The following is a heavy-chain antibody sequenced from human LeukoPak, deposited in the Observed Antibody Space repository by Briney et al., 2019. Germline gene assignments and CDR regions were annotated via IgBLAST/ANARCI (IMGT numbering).Heavy chain of an antibody. Sequence: PGGSLRLSCAASGFTLSSYAMSWVRQGPGKGLEWVSAISVSGNTYHADSVKGRFTISRDSSKNTLHLQMNSLRAGDAAVYYCAKAPVTTCSGAYCYPFDYWSQGTLVTVSS. CDR2: ISVSGNT. V-gene: IGHV3-23*01. J-gene: IGHJ4*02. CDR1: GFTLSSYA. D-gene: IGHD2-15*01. CDR3: AKAPVTTCSGAYCYPFDY.